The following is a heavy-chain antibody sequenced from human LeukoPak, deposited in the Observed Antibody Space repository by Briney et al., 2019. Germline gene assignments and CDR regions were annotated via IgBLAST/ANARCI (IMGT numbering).Heavy chain of an antibody. J-gene: IGHJ6*02. CDR1: GFTFSSYA. CDR3: AKDTHYGDYEADGMDV. V-gene: IGHV3-23*01. CDR2: ISGSGGST. Sequence: PGGSLRLSCAASGFTFSSYAMSWVRQAPGKGLEWVSAISGSGGSTYYADSVKGRFSISRDNSKNTLYLQMNSLRAEDTAEYYCAKDTHYGDYEADGMDVWGQGTTVTVSS. D-gene: IGHD4-17*01.